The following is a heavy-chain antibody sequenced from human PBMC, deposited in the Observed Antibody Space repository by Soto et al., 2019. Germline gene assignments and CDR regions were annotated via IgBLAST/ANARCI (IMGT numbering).Heavy chain of an antibody. CDR3: ARGSLAIFVTYFDY. J-gene: IGHJ4*02. Sequence: QVQLQQWGAGLLKPSETLSLTCAVYGGSFSGYYWSWIRQPPGKGLEWIGEINHSGSTHYNPSLKSRVTISVDTSKDQFSLKLSSVTAADTAVYYCARGSLAIFVTYFDYWGQGTLVTVSS. D-gene: IGHD3-3*01. CDR1: GGSFSGYY. V-gene: IGHV4-34*01. CDR2: INHSGST.